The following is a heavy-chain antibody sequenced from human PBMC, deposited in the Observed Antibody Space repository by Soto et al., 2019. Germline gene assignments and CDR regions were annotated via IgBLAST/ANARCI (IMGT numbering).Heavy chain of an antibody. J-gene: IGHJ4*02. CDR3: ARVVDTAMVNAFDY. D-gene: IGHD5-18*01. CDR2: IIPIFGTA. CDR1: GGTFSSYA. Sequence: ASVKVSCKASGGTFSSYAISWVRQAPGQGLEWMGGIIPIFGTANYAQKFQGRVTITADESTSTAYMELSSLRSEDTAVYYCARVVDTAMVNAFDYWGQGTLVTVSS. V-gene: IGHV1-69*13.